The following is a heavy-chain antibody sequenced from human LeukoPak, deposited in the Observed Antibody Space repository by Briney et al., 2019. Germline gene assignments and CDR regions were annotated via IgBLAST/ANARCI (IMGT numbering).Heavy chain of an antibody. V-gene: IGHV3-23*01. J-gene: IGHJ4*02. CDR2: ISGSGGST. D-gene: IGHD1-26*01. CDR1: GFTFSSYA. CDR3: AKGVGATGAEFDY. Sequence: GGSLRPSCAASGFTFSSYAMSWVRQAPGKGLEWVSAISGSGGSTYYADSGKGRFTISRDNSKNTLYLQMNSLRAEDTAVYYCAKGVGATGAEFDYWGQGTLVTVSS.